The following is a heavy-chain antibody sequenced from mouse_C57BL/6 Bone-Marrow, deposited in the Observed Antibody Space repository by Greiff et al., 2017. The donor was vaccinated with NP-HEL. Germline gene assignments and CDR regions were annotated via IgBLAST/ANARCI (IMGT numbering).Heavy chain of an antibody. J-gene: IGHJ2*01. V-gene: IGHV5-16*01. CDR1: GFTFSDYY. Sequence: EVKVEESEGGLVQPGSSMKLSCTASGFTFSDYYMAWVRQVPEKGLEWVANINYDGSSTYYLDSLKSRFIISRDNAKNILYLQMSSLKSEDTATYYCARNPIYDGYLAGEYFDYWGQGTTLTVSS. CDR2: INYDGSST. CDR3: ARNPIYDGYLAGEYFDY. D-gene: IGHD2-3*01.